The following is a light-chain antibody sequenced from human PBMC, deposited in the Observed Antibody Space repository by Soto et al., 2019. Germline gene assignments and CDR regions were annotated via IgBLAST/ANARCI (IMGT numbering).Light chain of an antibody. CDR3: QVWDSSTDHVV. Sequence: SYELTQPPSVSVAPGQTATMTCGGNNIGRKSVHWYQQKPGQAPVVVVYDSSDRPSGIPERLSGSSSGNTATLTITRVEAGDEGDYYCQVWDSSTDHVVIGGGTKLTVL. CDR1: NIGRKS. CDR2: DSS. J-gene: IGLJ3*02. V-gene: IGLV3-21*02.